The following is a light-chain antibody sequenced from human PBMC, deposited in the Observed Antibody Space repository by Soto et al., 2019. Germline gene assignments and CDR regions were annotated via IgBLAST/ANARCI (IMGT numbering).Light chain of an antibody. V-gene: IGKV1-39*01. CDR3: QQSYSTPFT. CDR1: QSISSY. Sequence: DIQMTQSPFSLSASVGDRVTITCRASQSISSYLNWYQQKPGKAPNLLIYAASSLQSGVPSRFSGSASVTDFTLTISSLHPEDFATYYCQQSYSTPFTFGQGTKLEIK. CDR2: AAS. J-gene: IGKJ2*01.